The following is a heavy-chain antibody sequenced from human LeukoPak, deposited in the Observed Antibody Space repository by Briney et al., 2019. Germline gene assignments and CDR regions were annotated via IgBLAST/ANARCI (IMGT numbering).Heavy chain of an antibody. V-gene: IGHV4-39*01. CDR1: GGSISSSGYY. CDR3: ARAQRYYDSSGYYYVHGVFDY. CDR2: IYYSGST. J-gene: IGHJ4*02. Sequence: SETLSLTCTVSGGSISSSGYYWGWIRQPPGKGLEWIGSIYYSGSTYYNPSLKSRVTISVDTSKNQFSLKLSSVTAADTAVYYCARAQRYYDSSGYYYVHGVFDYWGQGTLVTVSS. D-gene: IGHD3-22*01.